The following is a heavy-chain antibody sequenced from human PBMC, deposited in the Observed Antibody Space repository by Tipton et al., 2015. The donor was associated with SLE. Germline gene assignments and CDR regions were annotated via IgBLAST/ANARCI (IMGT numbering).Heavy chain of an antibody. V-gene: IGHV3-23*01. CDR2: TSESGAGT. CDR3: ARKMTYSNSFEY. CDR1: GFTFWSHD. D-gene: IGHD4-11*01. Sequence: SLRLSCATSGFTFWSHDMGWVRQAPGKGLEWVSATSESGAGTHYINSVRGRFTIFRDNSRNTLFLQMDGLKAEDTAVYFCARKMTYSNSFEYWGQGTLVTVSS. J-gene: IGHJ4*02.